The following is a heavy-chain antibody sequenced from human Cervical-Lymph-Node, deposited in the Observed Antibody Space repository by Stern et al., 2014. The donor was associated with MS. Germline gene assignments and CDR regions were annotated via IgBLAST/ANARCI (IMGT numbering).Heavy chain of an antibody. CDR2: NYYSGST. J-gene: IGHJ5*02. CDR3: ASANCSSTSCPNWFDP. CDR1: GGSISSGDYY. Sequence: QVQLQESGPGLVKPSQTLSLTCTVSGGSISSGDYYWSWIRQPPGKGLEWIGSNYYSGSTYYNPSLKSRVTISVDTSKNQFSLKLSSVTAADTAVYYCASANCSSTSCPNWFDPWGQGTLVTVSS. V-gene: IGHV4-30-4*01. D-gene: IGHD2-2*01.